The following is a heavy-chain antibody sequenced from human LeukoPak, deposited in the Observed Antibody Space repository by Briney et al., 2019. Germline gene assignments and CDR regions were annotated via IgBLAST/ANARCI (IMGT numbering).Heavy chain of an antibody. CDR2: MNPNSGNT. Sequence: ASVKVSCKASGYTFTSYDINWVRQATGQGREWMGWMNPNSGNTGYAQKFQGRVTITRNTSISTAYMELSSLRSEDTAVYYCAKLDSSGYQLDYWGQGALVTVSS. CDR3: AKLDSSGYQLDY. J-gene: IGHJ4*02. D-gene: IGHD3-22*01. V-gene: IGHV1-8*03. CDR1: GYTFTSYD.